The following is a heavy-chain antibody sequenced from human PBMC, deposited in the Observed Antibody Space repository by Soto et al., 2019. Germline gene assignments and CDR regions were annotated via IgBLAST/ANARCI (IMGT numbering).Heavy chain of an antibody. CDR2: IYSGGST. D-gene: IGHD2-2*01. V-gene: IGHV3-66*01. J-gene: IGHJ4*02. CDR1: GFTVSSNY. Sequence: EVQLVESGGGLVQPGGSLRLSCAASGFTVSSNYMSWVRQAPGKGLEWVSVIYSGGSTYYADSVKGRFTISRDNSKNTRYLQMNRLRAEDTAVYYCARDQYCSSTSCYDGWGQGALVTVSS. CDR3: ARDQYCSSTSCYDG.